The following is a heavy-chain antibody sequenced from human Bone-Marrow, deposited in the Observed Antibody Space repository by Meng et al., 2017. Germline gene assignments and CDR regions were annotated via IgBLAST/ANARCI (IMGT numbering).Heavy chain of an antibody. Sequence: SETLSLTCSVSGGSVKSAFYYWNWVRQPAGKGLEWIGRIYTSGTINSNPSLESRITFSLDTPKNQFTLNLTSVTAEDTAVYYCATTSGSSLHLLYWGPGILVTVSS. CDR2: IYTSGTI. CDR1: GGSVKSAFYY. CDR3: ATTSGSSLHLLY. V-gene: IGHV4-61*02. J-gene: IGHJ4*02. D-gene: IGHD6-25*01.